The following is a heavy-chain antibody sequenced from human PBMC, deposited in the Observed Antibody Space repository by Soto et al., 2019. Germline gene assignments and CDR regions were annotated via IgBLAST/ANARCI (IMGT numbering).Heavy chain of an antibody. CDR3: AKNMGRVTTSWHFVY. J-gene: IGHJ4*02. Sequence: AGGSLRLSCAASGFTFSGYAMSWVRQAPGKGLEWVSVIHGGGNSAYYADSVKGRFTISRDNSKNTLYLQMSSLRGEDTAVYYCAKNMGRVTTSWHFVYWGPGTLVTVSS. V-gene: IGHV3-23*01. CDR2: IHGGGNSA. D-gene: IGHD4-17*01. CDR1: GFTFSGYA.